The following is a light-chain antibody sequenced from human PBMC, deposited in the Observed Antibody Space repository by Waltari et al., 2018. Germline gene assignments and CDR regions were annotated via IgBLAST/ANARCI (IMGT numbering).Light chain of an antibody. CDR2: WAS. CDR3: QQYYSSPPT. CDR1: QSVLYSSNNKNY. J-gene: IGKJ3*01. V-gene: IGKV4-1*01. Sequence: DIVMTQSPASLAVSLGERATINCKSSQSVLYSSNNKNYLAWFQQKSGQPPKLLIYWASTRESGVPDRFSGSGSGTDFTLTITSLQAEDVAVYYCQQYYSSPPTFGPGTKVDIK.